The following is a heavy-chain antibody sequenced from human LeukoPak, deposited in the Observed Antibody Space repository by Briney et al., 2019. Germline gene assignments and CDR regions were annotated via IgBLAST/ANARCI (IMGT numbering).Heavy chain of an antibody. CDR1: GFTFTRYW. Sequence: PGGSLRLSCVASGFTFTRYWMTWVRQAPGTGLELVANIKEDGSEKYYVDSVKGRFTISRDNAKNSLYLQMNSLRAEDTAVYYCARVKYYYDSSGYYYTTYSPIFDYWGQGTLVTVSS. D-gene: IGHD3-22*01. V-gene: IGHV3-7*01. CDR3: ARVKYYYDSSGYYYTTYSPIFDY. J-gene: IGHJ4*02. CDR2: IKEDGSEK.